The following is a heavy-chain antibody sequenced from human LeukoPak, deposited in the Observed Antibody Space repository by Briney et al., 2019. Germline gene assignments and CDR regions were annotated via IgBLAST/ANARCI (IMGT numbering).Heavy chain of an antibody. CDR3: ARDSASGSYRHAFDI. CDR2: ISRSSSTI. V-gene: IGHV3-48*02. D-gene: IGHD1-26*01. J-gene: IGHJ3*02. Sequence: GGSLRLSCAASGFTFSNNYLSWVRQAPGKGLEWVSYISRSSSTISYADSVKGRFTISRDNAKNSLYLQMNSLRDEDTAVYYCARDSASGSYRHAFDIWGQGTMVTVSS. CDR1: GFTFSNNY.